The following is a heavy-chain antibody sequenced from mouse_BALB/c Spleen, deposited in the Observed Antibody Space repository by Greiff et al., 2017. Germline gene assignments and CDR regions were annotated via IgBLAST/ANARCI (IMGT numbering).Heavy chain of an antibody. CDR3: ARSYYGSSPWAMDY. V-gene: IGHV5-17*02. J-gene: IGHJ4*01. Sequence: EVKVVESGGGLVQPGGSRKLSCAASGFTFSSFGMHWVRQAPEKGLEWVAYISSGSSTIYYADTVKGRFTISRDNPKNTLFLQMTSIRSEDTAMYYCARSYYGSSPWAMDYWGQGTSVTVSS. CDR1: GFTFSSFG. CDR2: ISSGSSTI. D-gene: IGHD1-1*01.